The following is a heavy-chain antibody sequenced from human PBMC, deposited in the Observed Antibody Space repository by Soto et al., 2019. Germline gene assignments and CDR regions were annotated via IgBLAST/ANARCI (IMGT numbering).Heavy chain of an antibody. CDR3: AHRRMARYFDWVQGVFDY. CDR2: IYWDDDK. J-gene: IGHJ4*02. CDR1: GLSLSTSGVG. D-gene: IGHD3-9*01. Sequence: QITLKESGPTLVKPTQTLTLTCTFSGLSLSTSGVGVGWIRQPPGKALEWLALIYWDDDKRYSPSLKSRLTTTEDTSKNQVVLTLTSMDPVDTATYYCAHRRMARYFDWVQGVFDYWGQGTLVTVSS. V-gene: IGHV2-5*02.